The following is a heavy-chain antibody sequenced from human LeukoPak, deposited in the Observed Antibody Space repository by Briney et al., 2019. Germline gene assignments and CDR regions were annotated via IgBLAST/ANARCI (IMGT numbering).Heavy chain of an antibody. CDR3: TRDLSSSTSCYSY. CDR2: ISSSSSYI. V-gene: IGHV3-21*01. J-gene: IGHJ4*02. CDR1: GFTFSSYS. D-gene: IGHD2-2*01. Sequence: GGSLRLSCAASGFTFSSYSMNWVRQAPGKGLEWVSSISSSSSYIYYADSVKGRFTTSRDNAKNSLYLQMNSLRAEDTAVYYCTRDLSSSTSCYSYWGQGTLVTVSS.